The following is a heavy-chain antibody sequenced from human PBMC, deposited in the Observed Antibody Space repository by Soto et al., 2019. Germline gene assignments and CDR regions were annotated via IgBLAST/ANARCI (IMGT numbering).Heavy chain of an antibody. J-gene: IGHJ3*01. CDR2: ISPSTGKA. CDR3: SRDATKWRNDAYEL. CDR1: GYTFMHYD. D-gene: IGHD2-8*01. Sequence: QVQLVQSGADVKKPGASVKLSCKASGYTFMHYDIGWVRQAPGQGPEWLGRISPSTGKADYPQKLQGRVTMSTDTSTTTAYIEMRSLSPDDTAVYYCSRDATKWRNDAYELWGQGTMVTVSS. V-gene: IGHV1-18*01.